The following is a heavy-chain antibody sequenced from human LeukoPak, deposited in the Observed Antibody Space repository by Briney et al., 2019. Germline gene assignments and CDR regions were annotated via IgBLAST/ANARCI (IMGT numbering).Heavy chain of an antibody. CDR3: ARNTTVAPRGFDY. Sequence: GGSLRLSCAAAGFTFSSEWMHWVRHAPGEWLVWLSRINSDGSSTSYADSLKDRFTISSHNAKNTLYLPMNNLRAEDTAVYDCARNTTVAPRGFDYWGGGTLVSVSS. CDR2: INSDGSST. J-gene: IGHJ4*02. V-gene: IGHV3-74*01. CDR1: GFTFSSEW. D-gene: IGHD4-23*01.